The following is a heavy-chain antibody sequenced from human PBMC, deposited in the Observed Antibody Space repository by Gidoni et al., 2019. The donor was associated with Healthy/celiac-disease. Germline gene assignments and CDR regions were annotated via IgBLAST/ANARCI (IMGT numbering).Heavy chain of an antibody. CDR3: AKSLAAAGRDY. CDR2: ISGSGGST. V-gene: IGHV3-23*01. D-gene: IGHD6-13*01. J-gene: IGHJ4*02. Sequence: FSSYAMSWVRQAPGKGLEWVSAISGSGGSTYYADSVKGRFTISRDNSKHTLYLQMNSLRAEDTAVYYCAKSLAAAGRDYWGQGTLVTVSS. CDR1: FSSYA.